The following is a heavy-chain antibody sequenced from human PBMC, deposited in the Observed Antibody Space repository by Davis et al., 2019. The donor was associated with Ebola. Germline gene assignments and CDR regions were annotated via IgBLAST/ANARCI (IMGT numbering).Heavy chain of an antibody. CDR3: ARRGSSWYLLGMDV. CDR1: VITFSSYA. Sequence: PGSLLKISCTDSVITFSSYAMTWVRQAPGKGLEWVSAISGSGGSTYYADSVKGRFTISRDNAKNSLYLQMNSLRAEDTAVYYCARRGSSWYLLGMDVWGKGTTVTVSS. D-gene: IGHD6-13*01. J-gene: IGHJ6*04. CDR2: ISGSGGST. V-gene: IGHV3-23*01.